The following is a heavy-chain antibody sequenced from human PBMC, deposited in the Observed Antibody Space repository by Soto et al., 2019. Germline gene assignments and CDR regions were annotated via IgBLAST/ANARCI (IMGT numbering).Heavy chain of an antibody. V-gene: IGHV1-69*01. CDR3: ARDGQWLGSWFDP. J-gene: IGHJ5*02. CDR1: GGTFSSYA. CDR2: IIPIFGTA. D-gene: IGHD5-18*01. Sequence: QVQLVQSGAEVKKPGPSVKVSCKASGGTFSSYATTWVRQAPGQGLGWMGGIIPIFGTANNAQKFQGRVTITADESTSTAYMELSSLRSEDTAVYYCARDGQWLGSWFDPWGQGTLVTVSS.